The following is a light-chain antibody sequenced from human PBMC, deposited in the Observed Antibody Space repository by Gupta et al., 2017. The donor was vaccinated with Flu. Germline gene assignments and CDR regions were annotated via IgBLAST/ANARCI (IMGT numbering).Light chain of an antibody. V-gene: IGKV4-1*01. CDR1: QSLLYSPNHKNY. CDR3: QQYFRTPWA. J-gene: IGKJ1*01. Sequence: DIVMTQSPDSLAVSLGERATINCKSNQSLLYSPNHKNYLAWYQQKSGQPPRLLIYWASTRDFGVSDRFTGSGSETDFSLSISSVQAEDVAVYFCQQYFRTPWAFGQGTKVEV. CDR2: WAS.